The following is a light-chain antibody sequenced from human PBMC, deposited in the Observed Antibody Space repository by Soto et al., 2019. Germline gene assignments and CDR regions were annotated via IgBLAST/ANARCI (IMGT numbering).Light chain of an antibody. Sequence: DIQMTQSPSSVSASVGDRVTITCRASQTLNNYLTWFQQKPGKAPKVLIYAASTLQSGVPSRFSGSGSGTEFTLTISSPQPDDFATYFCQQYQTYSTFGQGTRLEIK. V-gene: IGKV1-16*01. CDR1: QTLNNY. CDR3: QQYQTYST. CDR2: AAS. J-gene: IGKJ5*01.